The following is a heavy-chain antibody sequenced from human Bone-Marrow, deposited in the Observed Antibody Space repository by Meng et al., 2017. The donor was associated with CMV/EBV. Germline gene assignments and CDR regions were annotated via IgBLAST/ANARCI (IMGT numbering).Heavy chain of an antibody. CDR2: IHYRGTT. J-gene: IGHJ4*02. V-gene: IGHV4-59*08. CDR1: GGSISSYY. Sequence: SETLSLTCTVSGGSISSYYWSWIRQPPGKGLEWIGYIHYRGTTNYNPSLRSRVTVSADTSKNQFSLKLSSVTAADTAVYYCARGSVAGDYWGQGTLVTVSS. CDR3: ARGSVAGDY. D-gene: IGHD6-19*01.